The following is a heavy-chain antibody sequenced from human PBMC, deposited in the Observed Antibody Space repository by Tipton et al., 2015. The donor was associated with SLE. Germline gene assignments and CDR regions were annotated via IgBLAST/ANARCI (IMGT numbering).Heavy chain of an antibody. Sequence: QVQLVQSGAEVKKPGASVKVSCKASGYTFTSYDINWVRQATGQGLEWMGWMNPNSGNTGYAQKFQGRVTMTRNTSISTAYMELSSLRSEDTAVYYCARGRSRGIAAAGDDAFDIWGQGTMVTVSS. CDR2: MNPNSGNT. D-gene: IGHD6-13*01. V-gene: IGHV1-8*02. CDR3: ARGRSRGIAAAGDDAFDI. J-gene: IGHJ3*02. CDR1: GYTFTSYD.